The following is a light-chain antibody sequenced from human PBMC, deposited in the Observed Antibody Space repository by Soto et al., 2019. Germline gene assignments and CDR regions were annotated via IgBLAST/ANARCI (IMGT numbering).Light chain of an antibody. V-gene: IGKV1-6*01. CDR1: QGIRND. CDR2: GAS. CDR3: LQDYNFPWT. J-gene: IGKJ1*01. Sequence: AIQMTQSPSSLSASVGDRVTITCRASQGIRNDLGWYQQKPGEAPKLLIYGASILRSGVPSRFSGSGSGTEFTLTVSSLQPEDFATYYCLQDYNFPWTFGQGTKVEIK.